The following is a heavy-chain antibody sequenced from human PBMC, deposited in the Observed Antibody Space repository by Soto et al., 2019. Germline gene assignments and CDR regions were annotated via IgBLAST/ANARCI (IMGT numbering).Heavy chain of an antibody. CDR3: ARARGQHMVHNWLDP. V-gene: IGHV1-8*01. J-gene: IGHJ5*02. D-gene: IGHD3-10*01. Sequence: QVQLVQSGAEVKKPGASVKVSCKASGYTFTNYDINWVRQAAGQGLEWMGWMNPNNGAADYAQKFQGRVTMTRDTSTSTAFMEVNSLRSEETAVYYCARARGQHMVHNWLDPWGQGTLVTVSS. CDR2: MNPNNGAA. CDR1: GYTFTNYD.